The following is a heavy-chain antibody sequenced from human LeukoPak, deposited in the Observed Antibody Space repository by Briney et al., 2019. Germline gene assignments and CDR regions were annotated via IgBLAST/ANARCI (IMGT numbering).Heavy chain of an antibody. D-gene: IGHD6-13*01. Sequence: PSETLSLNCAVYGGSFSGYYWSWLPQPPGKGLEWMGEINHSGGTNYHPSLKSRITISVDTSKNQYSLKLSSVTAADTAVYYCARGLYSSSWTDYWGQGTLVTVSS. V-gene: IGHV4-34*01. CDR2: INHSGGT. CDR1: GGSFSGYY. CDR3: ARGLYSSSWTDY. J-gene: IGHJ4*02.